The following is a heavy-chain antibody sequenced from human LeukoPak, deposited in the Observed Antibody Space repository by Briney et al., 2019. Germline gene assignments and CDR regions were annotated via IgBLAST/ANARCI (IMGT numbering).Heavy chain of an antibody. V-gene: IGHV3-30-3*01. D-gene: IGHD5-12*01. Sequence: GRSLRLSCAASGFTFSSYAMHWVRQAPGKGLEWVAVISYDGSNKYYADSVKGRFTIYRDNSKNTLYLQMNSLRAEDTAVYYCARDSGYDLFDYWGQGTLVTVSS. CDR3: ARDSGYDLFDY. J-gene: IGHJ4*02. CDR2: ISYDGSNK. CDR1: GFTFSSYA.